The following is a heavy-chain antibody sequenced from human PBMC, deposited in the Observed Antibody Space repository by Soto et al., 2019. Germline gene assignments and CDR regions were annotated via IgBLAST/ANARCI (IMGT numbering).Heavy chain of an antibody. V-gene: IGHV3-11*05. CDR2: FSSSSSYT. Sequence: PGGSLRLSCAASGFTFRNYGMTWVRQAPGKGLEWVSYFSSSSSYTNYADSVKGRFTISRDNSKNSLYLQMNSLRAEDTAVYYCARDRDSMVRGVMLAWFDPWGQGTLVTVSS. D-gene: IGHD3-10*01. CDR1: GFTFRNYG. J-gene: IGHJ5*02. CDR3: ARDRDSMVRGVMLAWFDP.